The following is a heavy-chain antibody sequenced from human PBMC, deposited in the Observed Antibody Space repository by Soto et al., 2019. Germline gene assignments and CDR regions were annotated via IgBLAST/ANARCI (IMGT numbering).Heavy chain of an antibody. V-gene: IGHV5-10-1*01. CDR3: ARHRPPLGWENSYYYYGMDV. CDR1: GYSFTSYW. D-gene: IGHD1-26*01. Sequence: PGESLKISCKGPGYSFTSYWISWMRQMPGKDLEWMGTIAPSDSYTNYSPSFQGHVTISADKSISTAFLQWSSLKASDTAMYYCARHRPPLGWENSYYYYGMDVWGQGTTVTVSS. J-gene: IGHJ6*02. CDR2: IAPSDSYT.